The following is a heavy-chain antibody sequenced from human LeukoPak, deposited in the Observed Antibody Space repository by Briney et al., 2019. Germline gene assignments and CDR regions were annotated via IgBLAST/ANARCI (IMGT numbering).Heavy chain of an antibody. V-gene: IGHV3-33*01. D-gene: IGHD3-10*01. CDR1: GFTFSSYG. CDR2: IWYDGSNK. CDR3: ARDEGPYGSGSPSGD. Sequence: GRSLRLSCAASGFTFSSYGMHWVRQAPGKGLEWVAVIWYDGSNKYYADSVKGRFTISRDNSKNTLYLQMNSLRAEDTAVYYCARDEGPYGSGSPSGDWGQGTLVTVSS. J-gene: IGHJ4*02.